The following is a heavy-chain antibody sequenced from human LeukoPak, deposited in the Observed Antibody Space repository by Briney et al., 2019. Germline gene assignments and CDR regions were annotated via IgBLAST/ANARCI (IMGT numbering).Heavy chain of an antibody. Sequence: GGSLRLSCAASGFTFSSYAMHWVRQAPGKGLEWVAVISYDGSNKYYADSVKGRFTISRDNSKNTLYLQMNSLRAEDTAVYYCAGDGPLNWGSYYYYYYMDVWGKGTTVTVSS. D-gene: IGHD7-27*01. J-gene: IGHJ6*03. CDR3: AGDGPLNWGSYYYYYYMDV. CDR1: GFTFSSYA. V-gene: IGHV3-30*04. CDR2: ISYDGSNK.